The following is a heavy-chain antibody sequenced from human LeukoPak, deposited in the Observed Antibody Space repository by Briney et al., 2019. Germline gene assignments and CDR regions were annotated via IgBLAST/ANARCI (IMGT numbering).Heavy chain of an antibody. J-gene: IGHJ4*02. CDR2: IYYSGST. V-gene: IGHV4-59*01. CDR3: AREDMVRGPRSFDY. Sequence: PSETLSLTCTVSGASISSYYWSWIRQPPGKGLEWIGYIYYSGSTNYDPSLKSRVTISVDTSKNQFSLKLSSVTAADTAVYYCAREDMVRGPRSFDYWGQGTLVTVSS. D-gene: IGHD3-10*01. CDR1: GASISSYY.